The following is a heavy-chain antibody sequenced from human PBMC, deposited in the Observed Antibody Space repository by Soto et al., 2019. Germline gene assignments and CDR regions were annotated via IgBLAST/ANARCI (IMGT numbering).Heavy chain of an antibody. V-gene: IGHV4-39*01. J-gene: IGHJ6*03. CDR2: IYYSVSS. CDR1: GGSISSSSYY. Sequence: SETLSLTCTVSGGSISSSSYYWGWIRQAPGKGLEWIGNIYYSVSSYYNPSLKSRATISVDTSKNQFSLNLSSVTAADTAVYYFGRHHTVKYYYYYMAVWGKGTTVTVSS. D-gene: IGHD4-17*01. CDR3: GRHHTVKYYYYYMAV.